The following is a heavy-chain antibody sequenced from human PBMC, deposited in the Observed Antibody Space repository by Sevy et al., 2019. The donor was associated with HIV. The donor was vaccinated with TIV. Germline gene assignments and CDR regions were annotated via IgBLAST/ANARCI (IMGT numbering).Heavy chain of an antibody. CDR3: ATRMDDFWSGHHDY. CDR2: FDPEDGET. Sequence: ASVKVSCKVSGYTLTDLSMHWVRQAPGKGLEWMGGFDPEDGETIYAQKFQGRVTMTEDTSTDTAYMELSSLRSEDTAVYYCATRMDDFWSGHHDYWGQGTLVTVSS. D-gene: IGHD3-3*01. V-gene: IGHV1-24*01. J-gene: IGHJ4*02. CDR1: GYTLTDLS.